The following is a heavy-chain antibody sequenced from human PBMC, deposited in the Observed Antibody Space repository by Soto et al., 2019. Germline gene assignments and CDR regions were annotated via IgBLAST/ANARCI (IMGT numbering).Heavy chain of an antibody. CDR1: GYIFTAYS. J-gene: IGHJ1*01. CDR3: AREKNTGDSYTYYDTGRFFQY. D-gene: IGHD3-16*02. V-gene: IGHV1-46*01. CDR2: IDPGAGYT. Sequence: QVLLVQSGAEVKKPGTSVKLSCKASGYIFTAYSMHWVRQAPGQGPQWMGVIDPGAGYTKYAQKFQDSVTMTRHPSTNTVHLALSSLRSDDTAVYYCAREKNTGDSYTYYDTGRFFQYWGHGTLITVS.